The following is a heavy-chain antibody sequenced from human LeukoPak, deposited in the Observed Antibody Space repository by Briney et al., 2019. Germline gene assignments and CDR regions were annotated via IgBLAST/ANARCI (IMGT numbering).Heavy chain of an antibody. Sequence: PGRSLRLSCAASGFTFTSYAMHWVRQAPGKGLEWVAVISYDGSNKYYVESVKGRFTISRDNSKNTLYLQMNSLRAEDTAVYYCARAIIGYEGMDVWGQGTTVTVSS. CDR2: ISYDGSNK. J-gene: IGHJ6*02. CDR1: GFTFTSYA. V-gene: IGHV3-30*14. D-gene: IGHD2-15*01. CDR3: ARAIIGYEGMDV.